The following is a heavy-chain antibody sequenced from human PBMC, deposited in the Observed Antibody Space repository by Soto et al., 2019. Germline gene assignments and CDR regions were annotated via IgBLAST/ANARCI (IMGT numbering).Heavy chain of an antibody. CDR3: ARCYDYGVFDI. CDR2: IYQSGSA. CDR1: GGSINGGYYS. D-gene: IGHD3-10*01. V-gene: IGHV4-30-2*01. Sequence: QLQLQESGSGLVQPSQTLSLTCVVSGGSINGGYYSWSWIRQPPGKGLEWIGNIYQSGSAFYNPSLQSRVTLSVDRSKTHFSLKLSSVTAADTAVYYCARCYDYGVFDIWGQGTMVTVSS. J-gene: IGHJ3*02.